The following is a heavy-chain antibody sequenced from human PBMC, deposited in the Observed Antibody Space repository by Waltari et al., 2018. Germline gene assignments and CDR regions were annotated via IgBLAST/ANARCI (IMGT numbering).Heavy chain of an antibody. CDR3: ARYSYDSSSLCWFDP. J-gene: IGHJ5*02. D-gene: IGHD6-6*01. V-gene: IGHV4-34*01. Sequence: QVQLQQWGAGLLKPSETLSLTCAVYGGSFSGYYWSWIRQPPGKGLEWIGEINHSGSTNYNPSLKSRVTISVDTSKNQFSLKLSSVTAADTAVYYCARYSYDSSSLCWFDPWGQGTLVTVSS. CDR2: INHSGST. CDR1: GGSFSGYY.